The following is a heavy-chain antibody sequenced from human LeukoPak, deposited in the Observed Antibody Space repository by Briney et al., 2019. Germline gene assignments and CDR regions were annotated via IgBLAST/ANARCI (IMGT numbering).Heavy chain of an antibody. D-gene: IGHD2-15*01. CDR1: GGTFSGDI. J-gene: IGHJ4*02. CDR3: ARGDYCSGGRCYPQHFFY. V-gene: IGHV1-69*02. Sequence: PSAKVSRKASGGTFSGDIISWGRQAPGQGLGWVGRIIPILGIAHNAQKFQGGVTLTAEKSTSTAYMEVSSLGSEGTAFYYCARGDYCSGGRCYPQHFFYWGQGTLVTVSS. CDR2: IIPILGIA.